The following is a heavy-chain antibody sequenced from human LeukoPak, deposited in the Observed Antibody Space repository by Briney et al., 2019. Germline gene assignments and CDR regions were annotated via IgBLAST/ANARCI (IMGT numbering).Heavy chain of an antibody. D-gene: IGHD2-2*02. CDR2: IRSKAYGGTT. CDR3: TRSTHCSSTSCYTHYYYYGMDV. CDR1: GFTFGDYA. J-gene: IGHJ6*02. V-gene: IGHV3-49*04. Sequence: GRSLRLSCTASGFTFGDYAMSWVRQAPGKGLEWVGFIRSKAYGGTTEYAASVKGRFTISRDDSKSIAYLQMNSLKTEDTAVYYCTRSTHCSSTSCYTHYYYYGMDVWGQGTTVTVSS.